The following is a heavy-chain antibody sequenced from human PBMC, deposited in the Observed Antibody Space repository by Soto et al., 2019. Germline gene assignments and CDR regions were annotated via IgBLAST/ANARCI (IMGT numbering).Heavy chain of an antibody. D-gene: IGHD6-13*01. CDR1: GFTFSRYW. CDR2: IKQDGSEK. V-gene: IGHV3-7*03. J-gene: IGHJ6*02. Sequence: GGSLRQSCAASGFTFSRYWMSWVRQAPGRGLEWVANIKQDGSEKYYVDSVKGRFTISRDNAKNSLYLQMNSLRAEDTAVYYCARVRGSTSYYYDGMDVWGQGTTVTVSS. CDR3: ARVRGSTSYYYDGMDV.